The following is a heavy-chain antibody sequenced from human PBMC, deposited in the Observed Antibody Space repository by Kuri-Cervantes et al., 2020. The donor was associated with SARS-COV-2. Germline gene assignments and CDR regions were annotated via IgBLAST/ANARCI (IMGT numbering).Heavy chain of an antibody. CDR1: GAAFSGYT. V-gene: IGHV1-69*02. J-gene: IGHJ6*02. Sequence: SVKVSCKASGAAFSGYTISWVRQAPGQGLEWIGRIIPILGIANYAQKFQGRVTITADKSTSTAYMELSSLRSEDTAVYYCAAAYSNYPPSYYYYGMDVWGQGTTVTVSS. D-gene: IGHD4-11*01. CDR3: AAAYSNYPPSYYYYGMDV. CDR2: IIPILGIA.